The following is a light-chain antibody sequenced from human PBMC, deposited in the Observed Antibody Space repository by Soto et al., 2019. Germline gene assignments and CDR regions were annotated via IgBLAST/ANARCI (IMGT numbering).Light chain of an antibody. CDR1: QSVSSSF. Sequence: EIVLTQSPGTLSLSPGERATLSCRASQSVSSSFLAWYQQKPGQAPRLLIYGASSRATGIPDRFSGSGSGTDFILTITSLQPEDFATYFCQQAKDFPLTFGGGTKVEIK. CDR3: QQAKDFPLT. J-gene: IGKJ4*01. CDR2: GAS. V-gene: IGKV3-20*01.